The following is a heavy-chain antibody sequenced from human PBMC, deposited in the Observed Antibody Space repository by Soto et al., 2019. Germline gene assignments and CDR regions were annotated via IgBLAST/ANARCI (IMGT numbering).Heavy chain of an antibody. CDR1: GFSLSTSGVG. V-gene: IGHV2-5*02. CDR3: ARGGWTTYYSPFFDY. D-gene: IGHD3-10*01. J-gene: IGHJ4*02. Sequence: ASGPTLVNPTQTLTLTCTFSGFSLSTSGVGVGWIRQPPGKALEWLALIYWDDDKRYRPSLKSRLTITKDTSKNQVVLTLTKLDTVDTATYYCARGGWTTYYSPFFDYWGQGTLVTVSS. CDR2: IYWDDDK.